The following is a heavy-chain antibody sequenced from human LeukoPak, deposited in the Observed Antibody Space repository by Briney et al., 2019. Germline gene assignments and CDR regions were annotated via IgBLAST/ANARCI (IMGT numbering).Heavy chain of an antibody. Sequence: GGSLRLSCAASGFTFSSYAMYWVRQAPGKGLEWVAVISYDGSNKYYADSVKGRFTISRDNSKNTLYLQMNSLRAEDTAAYYCARDSLRFRPYGSGSYYWFDPWGQGTLVTVSS. D-gene: IGHD3-10*01. CDR3: ARDSLRFRPYGSGSYYWFDP. CDR2: ISYDGSNK. J-gene: IGHJ5*02. V-gene: IGHV3-30*04. CDR1: GFTFSSYA.